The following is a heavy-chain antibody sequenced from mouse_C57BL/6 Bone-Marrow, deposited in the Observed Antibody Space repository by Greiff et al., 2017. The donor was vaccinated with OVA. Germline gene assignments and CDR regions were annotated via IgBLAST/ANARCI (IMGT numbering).Heavy chain of an antibody. J-gene: IGHJ2*01. V-gene: IGHV14-4*01. CDR2: IDPENGDT. D-gene: IGHD1-1*01. Sequence: VQLKQSGAELVRPGASVKLSCTASGFNIKDDYMHWVKQRPEQGLEWIGCIDPENGDTEYASKFQGKATITADTSSNTAYLQLSSLTSEDTAVYYCTTPLYYYGSSFPYWGQGTTLTVSS. CDR1: GFNIKDDY. CDR3: TTPLYYYGSSFPY.